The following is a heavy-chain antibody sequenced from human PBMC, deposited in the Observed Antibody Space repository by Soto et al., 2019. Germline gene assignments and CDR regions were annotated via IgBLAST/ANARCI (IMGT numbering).Heavy chain of an antibody. J-gene: IGHJ4*02. CDR1: GYTFTSYY. Sequence: SVKVSCKASGYTFTSYYMHWVRQARGQRLEWIGWINLGSGNTNYAQKFQERVTITRDMSTSTAYMELSSLRSEDTAVYYCAAGLAAADPYDYWGQGTLVTVSS. CDR3: AAGLAAADPYDY. D-gene: IGHD6-13*01. CDR2: INLGSGNT. V-gene: IGHV1-58*02.